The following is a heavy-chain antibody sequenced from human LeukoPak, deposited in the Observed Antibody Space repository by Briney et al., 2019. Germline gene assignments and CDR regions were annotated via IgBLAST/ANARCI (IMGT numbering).Heavy chain of an antibody. CDR1: GFTFSSYG. CDR2: ISYDGSNK. CDR3: AKEGSIAAAGTFDY. J-gene: IGHJ4*02. Sequence: GGSLRLSCAASGFTFSSYGMHWVRQAPGKGLEWVAVISYDGSNKYYADSVKGRFTISRDNSKNTLYLQMNSLRAEDTAVYYCAKEGSIAAAGTFDYWGQGTLVTVSS. D-gene: IGHD6-13*01. V-gene: IGHV3-30*18.